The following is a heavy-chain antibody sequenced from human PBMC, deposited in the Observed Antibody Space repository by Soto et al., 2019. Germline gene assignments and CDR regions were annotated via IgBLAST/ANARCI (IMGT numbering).Heavy chain of an antibody. CDR2: IKQDGSEK. J-gene: IGHJ4*02. CDR1: GFTFSTYW. V-gene: IGHV3-7*01. Sequence: EVQLVESGGGLVQPGGSLRLSCAVSGFTFSTYWMTWVRQAPGKGLEWVANIKQDGSEKHYVDSVKGRFTISRDNANNSLDLQMNSLRAEDTAVYYCARGGAESDYWGQGTLVTVSS. CDR3: ARGGAESDY.